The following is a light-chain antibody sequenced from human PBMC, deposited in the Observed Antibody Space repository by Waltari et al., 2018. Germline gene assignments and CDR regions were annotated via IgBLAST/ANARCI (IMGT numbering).Light chain of an antibody. V-gene: IGLV2-18*02. CDR2: EAI. CDR3: SSYTTSGTLI. CDR1: SRDVVTYNR. Sequence: QSALTQPPSVSGSPGQSVTISCTGTSRDVVTYNRVSWYQQPPGTAPRLLIYEAIHRPSVVPDRFSGSKSGDTASLTISELQPEDEADYYCSSYTTSGTLIFGGGTTLTVL. J-gene: IGLJ2*01.